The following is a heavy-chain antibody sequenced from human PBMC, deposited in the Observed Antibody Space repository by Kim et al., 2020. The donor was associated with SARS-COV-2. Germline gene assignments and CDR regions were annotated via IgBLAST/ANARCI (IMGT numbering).Heavy chain of an antibody. V-gene: IGHV4-39*01. D-gene: IGHD3-22*01. CDR3: ARHLRGTMIVVVITPLNYFAY. J-gene: IGHJ4*02. CDR1: GGSISSSSYY. CDR2: IYYSGST. Sequence: SETLSLTCTVSGGSISSSSYYWGWIRQPPGKGLEWIGSIYYSGSTYYNPSLKSRVTISVDTSKNQFSLKLSSVTAADTAVYYCARHLRGTMIVVVITPLNYFAYWRQGPLVTVSS.